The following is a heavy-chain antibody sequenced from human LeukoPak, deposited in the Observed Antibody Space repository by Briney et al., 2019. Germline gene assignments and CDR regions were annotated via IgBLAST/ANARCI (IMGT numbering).Heavy chain of an antibody. V-gene: IGHV4-59*08. Sequence: KSSETLSLTCAVYGGSLSSYYWSWIRQPPGKGLEWIGYIYYSGSTNYNPSLKSRVTISVDTSKNQFSLKLSSVTAADTAVYYCAKGLVGGSGSDWFDPWGQGTLVTVSS. J-gene: IGHJ5*02. CDR1: GGSLSSYY. D-gene: IGHD3-10*01. CDR3: AKGLVGGSGSDWFDP. CDR2: IYYSGST.